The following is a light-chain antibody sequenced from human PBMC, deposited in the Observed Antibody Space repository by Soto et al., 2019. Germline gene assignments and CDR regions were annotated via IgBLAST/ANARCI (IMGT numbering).Light chain of an antibody. V-gene: IGLV2-23*03. CDR2: EGS. J-gene: IGLJ3*02. CDR1: SSDVGSYNL. CDR3: CSYAGSSTFV. Sequence: QSVLTQPASVSGSPGQSITISCTGTSSDVGSYNLVSWYQQHPGKAPKLMIYEGSKRPSGVSNRFSGSKSGNTASLTISGLQAEGEADYYCCSYAGSSTFVFGGGTKVTVL.